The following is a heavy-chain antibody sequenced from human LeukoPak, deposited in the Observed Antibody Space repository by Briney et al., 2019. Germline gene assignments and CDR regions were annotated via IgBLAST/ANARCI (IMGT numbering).Heavy chain of an antibody. CDR2: INPNSGGT. V-gene: IGHV1-2*02. CDR1: GYTFTGYY. J-gene: IGHJ4*02. D-gene: IGHD2-15*01. Sequence: ASVKVSCKASGYTFTGYYMHWVRQAPGQGLEWMGWINPNSGGTNYAQKFQGRVTMTRDTSISTAYMELSRLRSDDTAVYYCARDLDEIVVVVAANYFDYWGQGTLVTVSS. CDR3: ARDLDEIVVVVAANYFDY.